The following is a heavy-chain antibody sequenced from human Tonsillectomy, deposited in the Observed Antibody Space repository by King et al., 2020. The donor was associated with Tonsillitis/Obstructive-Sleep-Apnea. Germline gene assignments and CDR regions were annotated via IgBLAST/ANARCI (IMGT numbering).Heavy chain of an antibody. CDR2: IWYDGSNK. D-gene: IGHD3-3*01. CDR1: GFTFSNYG. V-gene: IGHV3-33*06. Sequence: VQLVESGGGVVQPGRSLRLSCAASGFTFSNYGMHRVRQAPGKGLEWVAIIWYDGSNKYYADSVKGRFTISRDNSKNTLYLQMNSLRADDTAVYYCAKDRAIFGVVEGEFFDYWGQGTLVTVSS. J-gene: IGHJ4*02. CDR3: AKDRAIFGVVEGEFFDY.